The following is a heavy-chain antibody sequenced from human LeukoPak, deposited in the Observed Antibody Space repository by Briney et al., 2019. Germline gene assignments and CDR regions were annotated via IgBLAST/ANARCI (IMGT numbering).Heavy chain of an antibody. Sequence: SETLSLTCTVSGGPISGSSYYWGWIRQPPGKGLEWIGNIFSSGNAYYIPSLKSRVTISVDSSKNQFSLNMTSVTAADTAVYYCARGHTVGVISPCDYCSQGALVTVSS. V-gene: IGHV4-39*01. J-gene: IGHJ4*02. CDR3: ARGHTVGVISPCDY. CDR1: GGPISGSSYY. D-gene: IGHD3-16*02. CDR2: IFSSGNA.